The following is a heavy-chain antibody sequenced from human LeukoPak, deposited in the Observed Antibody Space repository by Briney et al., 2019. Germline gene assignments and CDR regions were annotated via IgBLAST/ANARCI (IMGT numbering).Heavy chain of an antibody. CDR2: IYYSGTT. J-gene: IGHJ6*02. CDR1: GGSISRYY. D-gene: IGHD3-22*01. V-gene: IGHV4-59*01. Sequence: SETLSPTCTVSGGSISRYYWSWIRQPPGKGLEWIGYIYYSGTTNYNPSLKSRVTISLDTSKNQFSLKLSSVTAADTAVYYCARDRSSGYYDSYYYGMDVWGQGTTVTVSS. CDR3: ARDRSSGYYDSYYYGMDV.